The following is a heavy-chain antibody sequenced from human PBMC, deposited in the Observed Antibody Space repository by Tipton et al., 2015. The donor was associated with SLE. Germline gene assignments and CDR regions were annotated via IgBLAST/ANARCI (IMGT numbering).Heavy chain of an antibody. V-gene: IGHV4-39*07. CDR1: GGSISSSSYY. J-gene: IGHJ4*02. D-gene: IGHD2-2*02. Sequence: TLSLTCTVSGGSISSSSYYWGWIRQPPGKGLEWIGSIYYSGSTYYNPSLKSRVTISVDTSKNQFSLTLSSVTAADTAVYYCARRGSRLVAAVISAYDYWGQGTLVTVSS. CDR3: ARRGSRLVAAVISAYDY. CDR2: IYYSGST.